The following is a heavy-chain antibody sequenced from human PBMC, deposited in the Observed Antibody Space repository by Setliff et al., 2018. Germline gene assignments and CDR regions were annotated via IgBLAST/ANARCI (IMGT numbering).Heavy chain of an antibody. CDR3: ARAPFSSGWYGGWEYYFDY. D-gene: IGHD6-19*01. Sequence: SLRLSCASSGFAFSDYYMNWVRQAPGKGLEWVSSISSSSSYIYYADSVKGRFTISRDNAKNSLYLQMNSLRAEDTAVYYCARAPFSSGWYGGWEYYFDYWGQGTQVTVSS. V-gene: IGHV3-21*01. CDR1: GFAFSDYY. J-gene: IGHJ4*02. CDR2: ISSSSSYI.